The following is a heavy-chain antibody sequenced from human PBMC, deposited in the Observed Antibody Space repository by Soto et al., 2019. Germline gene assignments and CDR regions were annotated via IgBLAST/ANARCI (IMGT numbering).Heavy chain of an antibody. CDR2: ISPLFSTT. D-gene: IGHD6-13*01. J-gene: IGHJ4*02. CDR3: AASSSVAAAGYFKF. V-gene: IGHV1-69*01. Sequence: QVQLVQSGAEVKEPGSSVKVSCKATGDLFNNYAFNWVRQAPGQGLEWMGRISPLFSTTNYAQKFQGRVTIGAEELTTIAYMEVSNLESEDTTMDYCAASSSVAAAGYFKFWDQGTLVTVSP. CDR1: GDLFNNYA.